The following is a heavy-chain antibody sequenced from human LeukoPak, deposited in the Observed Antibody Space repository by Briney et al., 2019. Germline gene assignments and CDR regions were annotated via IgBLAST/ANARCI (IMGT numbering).Heavy chain of an antibody. CDR2: ISAYNGNT. V-gene: IGHV1-18*01. CDR1: GYTFTSFG. Sequence: GPVKVSCKASGYTFTSFGISWVRQAPGQGLEWMGWISAYNGNTDYAQKFQGRVTMTKDTSTSTVYMELRSLRSDDTAVYYCARERSGWPPDYWGQGTLVTVSS. CDR3: ARERSGWPPDY. D-gene: IGHD6-19*01. J-gene: IGHJ4*02.